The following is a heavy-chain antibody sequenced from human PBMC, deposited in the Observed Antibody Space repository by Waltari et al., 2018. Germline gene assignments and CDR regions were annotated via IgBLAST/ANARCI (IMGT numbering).Heavy chain of an antibody. CDR1: GFTFSSYE. V-gene: IGHV3-48*03. J-gene: IGHJ6*02. D-gene: IGHD3-3*01. CDR2: ISSSGSTI. Sequence: EVQLVESGGGLVQPGGSLRLSCAASGFTFSSYEMNWVRQAPGKGLEWVSYISSSGSTIYYADSVKGRFTISRDNAKNSLYLQMNSLRAEDTAVYYCARGGDFWSGSVYYYYGMDVWGQGTTVTVSS. CDR3: ARGGDFWSGSVYYYYGMDV.